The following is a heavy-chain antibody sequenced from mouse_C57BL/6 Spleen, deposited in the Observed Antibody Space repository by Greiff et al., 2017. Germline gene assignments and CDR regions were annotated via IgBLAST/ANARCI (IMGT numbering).Heavy chain of an antibody. D-gene: IGHD5-1-1*01. CDR1: GYTFTSYW. Sequence: QVQLQQPGAELVKPGASVKMSCKASGYTFTSYWITWVKQRPGQGLEWIGDIYPGSGSTNYNEQFKSKATLTVATSSSTAYMQLSSLTSEDSAVYYCARRDTTDYAMDYWGQGTSVTVSS. J-gene: IGHJ4*01. V-gene: IGHV1-55*01. CDR3: ARRDTTDYAMDY. CDR2: IYPGSGST.